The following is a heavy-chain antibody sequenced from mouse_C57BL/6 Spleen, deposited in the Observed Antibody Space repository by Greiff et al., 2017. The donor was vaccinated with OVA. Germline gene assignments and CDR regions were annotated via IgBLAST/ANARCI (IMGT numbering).Heavy chain of an antibody. CDR3: ARSSTGTGGAMDY. CDR1: GYTFTSYW. CDR2: IDPSDSYT. J-gene: IGHJ4*01. D-gene: IGHD4-1*01. V-gene: IGHV1-50*01. Sequence: QVQLQQPGAELVKPGASVKLSCKASGYTFTSYWMQWVKQRPGQGLEWIGEIDPSDSYTNYNQKFKGKATLTVDTSSSTAYMQLSSLTAEDSEVYYCARSSTGTGGAMDYWGQGTSVTVAS.